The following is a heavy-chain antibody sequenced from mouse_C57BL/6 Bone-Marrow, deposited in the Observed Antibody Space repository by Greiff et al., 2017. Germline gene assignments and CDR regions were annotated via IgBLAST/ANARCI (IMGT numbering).Heavy chain of an antibody. CDR1: GYTFTDYE. V-gene: IGHV1-15*01. J-gene: IGHJ4*01. Sequence: VQLQQSGAELVRPGASVTLSCKASGYTFTDYEMHWVKQTPVHGLEWIGAIDPETGGTAYNQKFKGKAILTADKSSSTAYMELRSLTSEDSAVYYCTRPRYEYDAMDYWGQGTSVTVSS. CDR2: IDPETGGT. D-gene: IGHD2-3*01. CDR3: TRPRYEYDAMDY.